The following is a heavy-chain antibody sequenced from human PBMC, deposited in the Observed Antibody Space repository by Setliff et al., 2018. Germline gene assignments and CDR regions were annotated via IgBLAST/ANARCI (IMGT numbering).Heavy chain of an antibody. V-gene: IGHV3-23*01. J-gene: IGHJ4*02. D-gene: IGHD1-26*01. CDR2: ISGSGAI. CDR3: AAKTLGAQRGSDY. Sequence: GGSLRLSCAASGFTFSNYAMSWVRQAPGKGLEWVSAISGSGAISYADSVKGRFTVSRDNSKNTLYLQMNSLRAEDTAVYYCAAKTLGAQRGSDYWGQGTLVTVSS. CDR1: GFTFSNYA.